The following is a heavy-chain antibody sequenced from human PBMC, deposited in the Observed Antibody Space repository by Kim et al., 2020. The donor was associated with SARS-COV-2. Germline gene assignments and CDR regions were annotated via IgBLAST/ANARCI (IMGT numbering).Heavy chain of an antibody. V-gene: IGHV3-30*04. Sequence: GGSLRLSCAASGFTFSSYAMHWVRQAPGKGLEWVAVISYDGSNKYYADSVKGRFTISRDNSKNTLYLQMNSLRAEDTAVYYCARENPPAYSYGSLDFDYWGQGTLVTVSS. CDR2: ISYDGSNK. CDR3: ARENPPAYSYGSLDFDY. J-gene: IGHJ4*02. CDR1: GFTFSSYA. D-gene: IGHD5-18*01.